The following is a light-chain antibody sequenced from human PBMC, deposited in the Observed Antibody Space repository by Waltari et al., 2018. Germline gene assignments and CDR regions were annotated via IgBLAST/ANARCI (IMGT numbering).Light chain of an antibody. Sequence: IVLTQSPGTLSLSPGERATLSCRASQSVSRTLAWYQQKPGQAPKLLIYGASIRATGIPDRFTGSGSGTDFSLTISSLEPEDFAIYFCQHYVRLPGTFGQGTKVEIK. CDR2: GAS. CDR3: QHYVRLPGT. J-gene: IGKJ1*01. CDR1: QSVSRT. V-gene: IGKV3-20*01.